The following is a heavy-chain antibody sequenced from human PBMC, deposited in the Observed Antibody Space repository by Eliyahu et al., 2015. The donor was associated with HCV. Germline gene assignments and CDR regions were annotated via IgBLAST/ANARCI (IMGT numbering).Heavy chain of an antibody. CDR2: ISYDGSNK. J-gene: IGHJ4*02. D-gene: IGHD6-19*01. V-gene: IGHV3-30*18. Sequence: EWVAVISYDGSNKYYADSVKGRFTISRDNSKNTLYLQMNSLRAEDRAVYYCAKDRDVLSSVWSLVDYWGQGTLVTVSS. CDR3: AKDRDVLSSVWSLVDY.